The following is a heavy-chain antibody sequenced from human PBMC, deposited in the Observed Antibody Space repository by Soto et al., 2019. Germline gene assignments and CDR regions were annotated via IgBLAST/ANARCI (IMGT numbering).Heavy chain of an antibody. CDR3: GSGASGSSRLDY. CDR2: INGDGTGT. D-gene: IGHD3-10*01. V-gene: IGHV3-74*01. J-gene: IGHJ4*02. CDR1: GFTFSNYW. Sequence: EVQLVESGGGLVQPGGSLRLSCAASGFTFSNYWMHWVRQAPGKGLVWVSRINGDGTGTNYADSVKGQFTISRDNAKKSLYLQMNSLRAEDTAVYYCGSGASGSSRLDYWGQGTLVTVSS.